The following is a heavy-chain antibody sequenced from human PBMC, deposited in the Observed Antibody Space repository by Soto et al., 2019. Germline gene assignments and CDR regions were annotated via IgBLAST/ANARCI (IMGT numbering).Heavy chain of an antibody. D-gene: IGHD6-19*01. J-gene: IGHJ6*02. CDR3: ARQAAVAGYYYYYGLDV. CDR1: GYSFTSNW. Sequence: PGESLKISCKGSGYSFTSNWINWVRQMPGKGLEWMGRIDPSDSYTNYSPSFQGHVTISADKSISTAYLQWSSLKASDTAMYYCARQAAVAGYYYYYGLDVWGQGTTVTVSS. CDR2: IDPSDSYT. V-gene: IGHV5-10-1*01.